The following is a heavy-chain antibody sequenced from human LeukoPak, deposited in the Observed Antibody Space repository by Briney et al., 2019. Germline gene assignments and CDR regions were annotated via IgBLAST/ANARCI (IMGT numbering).Heavy chain of an antibody. D-gene: IGHD2-15*01. CDR2: TIPIFGTA. J-gene: IGHJ4*02. CDR1: GGTFSSYA. Sequence: SVKVSCKASGGTFSSYAISWVRQAPGQGLEWMGGTIPIFGTANYAQKFQGRVTITTDESTSTAYMELSSLRSEGTAVYYCARGLGYCSGGSCYRGFDYWGQGTLVTVSS. V-gene: IGHV1-69*05. CDR3: ARGLGYCSGGSCYRGFDY.